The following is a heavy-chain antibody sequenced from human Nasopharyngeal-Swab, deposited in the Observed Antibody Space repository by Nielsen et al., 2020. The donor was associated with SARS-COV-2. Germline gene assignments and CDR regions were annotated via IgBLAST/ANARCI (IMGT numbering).Heavy chain of an antibody. J-gene: IGHJ5*02. Sequence: SETLSLTCAVSGGSISSSNWWSWVRQPPGKGLEWIGEIYHSGITNYNPSLKSRVTISVDKSKNQFSLKLSSVTAADTAVYYYARDQGYCSSTSCYGRKGFDPWGQGTLVTVSS. CDR2: IYHSGIT. D-gene: IGHD2-2*01. CDR1: GGSISSSNW. V-gene: IGHV4-4*02. CDR3: ARDQGYCSSTSCYGRKGFDP.